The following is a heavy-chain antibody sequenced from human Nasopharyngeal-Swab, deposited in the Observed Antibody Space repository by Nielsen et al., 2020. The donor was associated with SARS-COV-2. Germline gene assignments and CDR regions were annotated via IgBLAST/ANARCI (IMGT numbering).Heavy chain of an antibody. Sequence: GGSLRLSCAASGFTFSGSAMHWVRQASGKGLEWVGRIRSKANSYATAYAASVKGRFTISRDDSKNTAYLQMNSLKTEDTAGDYCTRPYLGRGYWGQGTLVTVSS. V-gene: IGHV3-73*01. CDR1: GFTFSGSA. CDR3: TRPYLGRGY. CDR2: IRSKANSYAT. J-gene: IGHJ4*02.